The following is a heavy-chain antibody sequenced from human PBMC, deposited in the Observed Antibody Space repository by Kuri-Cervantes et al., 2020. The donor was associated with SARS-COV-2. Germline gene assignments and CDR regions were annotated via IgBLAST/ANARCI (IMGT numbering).Heavy chain of an antibody. CDR3: AREGSITIFGVVIIGWFDP. CDR2: INHSGST. J-gene: IGHJ5*02. Sequence: SETLSLTCAVYGGSFSGYYWSWIRQPPGKGLEWIGGINHSGSTNYNPSLKSRVTISVDTSKNQFSLKLSSVTAADTAVYYCAREGSITIFGVVIIGWFDPWGQGTLVTVSS. D-gene: IGHD3-3*01. V-gene: IGHV4-34*01. CDR1: GGSFSGYY.